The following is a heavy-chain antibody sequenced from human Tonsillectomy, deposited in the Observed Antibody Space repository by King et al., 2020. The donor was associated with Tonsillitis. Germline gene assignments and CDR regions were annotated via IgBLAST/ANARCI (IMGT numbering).Heavy chain of an antibody. CDR1: GFTFGDYA. CDR2: IRSKAYGGTT. CDR3: TRAPKQLLVSYYFDY. D-gene: IGHD2-21*01. J-gene: IGHJ4*02. Sequence: VQLVESGGGLVQPGRSLRLSCTASGFTFGDYAMSWVRQAPGKGLEWVGFIRSKAYGGTTEYAASVKGRLTISRDDSKSIAYLQMNSLKTEDTAVYYCTRAPKQLLVSYYFDYWGQGTLVTVSS. V-gene: IGHV3-49*04.